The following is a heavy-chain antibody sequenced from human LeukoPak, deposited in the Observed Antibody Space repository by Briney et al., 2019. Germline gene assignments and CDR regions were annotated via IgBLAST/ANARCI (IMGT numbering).Heavy chain of an antibody. CDR2: ISGSGGST. D-gene: IGHD6-19*01. V-gene: IGHV3-23*01. J-gene: IGHJ4*02. Sequence: GGSLRLSCAASGFTFSSYGMSWVRQAPGKGLEWVSAISGSGGSTYYADSVKGRFTISRDNSKNTLYLQMNSLRAEDTAVYYCASRSGWRYFDYWGKGTLVTVSS. CDR3: ASRSGWRYFDY. CDR1: GFTFSSYG.